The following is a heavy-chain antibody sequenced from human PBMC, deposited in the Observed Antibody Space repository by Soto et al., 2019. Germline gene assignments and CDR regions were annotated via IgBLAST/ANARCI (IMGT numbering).Heavy chain of an antibody. J-gene: IGHJ6*02. CDR3: ARAYCSGGSWDYYCGMDV. V-gene: IGHV1-69*01. D-gene: IGHD2-15*01. CDR2: IIPIFGTA. CDR1: GGTFSSYA. Sequence: QVQLVQSGAEVKKPGSSVKVSCKASGGTFSSYAISWVRQAPGQGLEWMGGIIPIFGTANYAQKFQGRVTITADESTSTAYMELSSLRSEDTAVYYCARAYCSGGSWDYYCGMDVWGQGTTVTVSS.